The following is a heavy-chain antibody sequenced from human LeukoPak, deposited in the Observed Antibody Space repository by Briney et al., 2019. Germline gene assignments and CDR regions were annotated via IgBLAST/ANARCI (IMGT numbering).Heavy chain of an antibody. J-gene: IGHJ6*03. CDR1: GFSFTSYA. D-gene: IGHD3-3*01. CDR2: ISGSGGTT. Sequence: GGSLRLSCTASGFSFTSYAMTWVRQAPGKGLEWVSAISGSGGTTYYADSVKGRFTISRDNSKNTVYLQMNSLRAEDTAVYNCARIAGKFNTISPDYMDVWGKGTTVTVSS. V-gene: IGHV3-23*01. CDR3: ARIAGKFNTISPDYMDV.